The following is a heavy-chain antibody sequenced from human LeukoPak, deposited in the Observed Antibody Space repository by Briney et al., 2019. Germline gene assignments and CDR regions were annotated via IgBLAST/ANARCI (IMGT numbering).Heavy chain of an antibody. CDR3: ARQADYYHSSGFYSRGSSWFDS. CDR2: INYSGST. J-gene: IGHJ5*01. Sequence: SETLSLTCTVSGASINNFYWSWIRQSPGKGLEWIGYINYSGSTDYNPSLKSRVTISPDTSNSQFSLKLSSVTAADTAVYYCARQADYYHSSGFYSRGSSWFDSWGQGTLVTVSS. V-gene: IGHV4-59*08. CDR1: GASINNFY. D-gene: IGHD3-22*01.